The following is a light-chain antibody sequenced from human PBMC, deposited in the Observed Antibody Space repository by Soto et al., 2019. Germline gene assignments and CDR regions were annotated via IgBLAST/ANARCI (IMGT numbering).Light chain of an antibody. CDR1: SSDVGGYNY. J-gene: IGLJ3*02. CDR2: EVS. V-gene: IGLV2-14*01. Sequence: QSALTQPASVSGSPGQSITISCTGTSSDVGGYNYVSWYQQHPGKAPKLMIYEVSNRPSGVSNRFSGSKSGNTASLTISGLQAEDEADYYCSSYTSSSPDWVFSGGTKLTVL. CDR3: SSYTSSSPDWV.